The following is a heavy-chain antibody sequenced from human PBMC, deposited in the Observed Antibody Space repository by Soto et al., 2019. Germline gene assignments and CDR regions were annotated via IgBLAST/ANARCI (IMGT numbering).Heavy chain of an antibody. J-gene: IGHJ6*02. Sequence: QVQLVQSGAEVTKPGSSVKVSCKASGGTFSSYAISWVRQAPGQGLEWMGGIIPIFGTANYAQKFQGRVTSTADESTSTAYMELSSLRSEDTAVYYCARDKGDIQLWLNYYYGMDVWGQGTTVTVSS. D-gene: IGHD5-18*01. CDR1: GGTFSSYA. CDR3: ARDKGDIQLWLNYYYGMDV. V-gene: IGHV1-69*12. CDR2: IIPIFGTA.